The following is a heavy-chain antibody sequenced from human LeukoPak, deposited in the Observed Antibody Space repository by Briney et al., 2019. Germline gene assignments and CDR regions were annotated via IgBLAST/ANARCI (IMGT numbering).Heavy chain of an antibody. V-gene: IGHV3-48*03. J-gene: IGHJ3*02. CDR2: ISISGSTI. Sequence: QPGGSLRLSCAAPGFTFSNYEMNWVRQAPGKGLEWLSYISISGSTIYYADSVKGRFTISRDNVENTLYLQMNSLRVEDTAVYFCARGGGHGYILNGFDIWGQGTAVTVSS. CDR3: ARGGGHGYILNGFDI. CDR1: GFTFSNYE. D-gene: IGHD5-24*01.